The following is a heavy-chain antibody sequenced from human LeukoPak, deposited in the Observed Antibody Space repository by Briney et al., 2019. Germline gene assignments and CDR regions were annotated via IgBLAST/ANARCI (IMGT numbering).Heavy chain of an antibody. D-gene: IGHD2-2*01. Sequence: PSETLSLTCTVPGGSISSYYWSWIRQPPGKGLEWIGYIYYSGSTNYNPSLKSRVTISVDTSKNQFSLKLSSVTAADTAVYYCARVRHSSTSCVFDYWGQGTLVTVSS. CDR2: IYYSGST. CDR1: GGSISSYY. V-gene: IGHV4-59*01. CDR3: ARVRHSSTSCVFDY. J-gene: IGHJ4*02.